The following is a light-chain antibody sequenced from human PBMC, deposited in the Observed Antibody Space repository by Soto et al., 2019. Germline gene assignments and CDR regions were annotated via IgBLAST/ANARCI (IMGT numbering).Light chain of an antibody. CDR2: EGS. CDR1: SSDVGSYNL. J-gene: IGLJ2*01. Sequence: QSVLTQPASVSGSPGQSITISCTGTSSDVGSYNLVSWYQQHPGKAPKLMIYEGSKRPSGVSNRFSGSKSGNTASLTISGLLTDDEAHSYYCSYAVSRTHVLFGGGTQLTVL. CDR3: CSYAVSRTHVL. V-gene: IGLV2-23*01.